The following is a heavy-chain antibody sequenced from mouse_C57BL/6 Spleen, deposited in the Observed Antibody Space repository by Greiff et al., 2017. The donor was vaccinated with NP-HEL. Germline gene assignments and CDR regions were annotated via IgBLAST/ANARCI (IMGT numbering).Heavy chain of an antibody. CDR2: IDPENGDT. Sequence: VQLKESGAELVRPGASVKLSCTASGFNIKDDYMHWVKQRPEQGLEWIGWIDPENGDTEYASKFQGKATITADTSSNTAYLQLSSLTSEDTAVYYCTTVCYYYGSSLYYFDYWGQGTTLTVSS. CDR3: TTVCYYYGSSLYYFDY. V-gene: IGHV14-4*01. J-gene: IGHJ2*01. D-gene: IGHD1-1*01. CDR1: GFNIKDDY.